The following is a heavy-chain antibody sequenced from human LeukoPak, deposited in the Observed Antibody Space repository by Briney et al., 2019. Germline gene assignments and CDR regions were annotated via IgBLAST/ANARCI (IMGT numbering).Heavy chain of an antibody. J-gene: IGHJ3*02. V-gene: IGHV3-48*04. CDR3: ARGQPGYSSGWNAFDI. Sequence: GGSLRLSCAASGFTVSSNFMSWVRQAPGKGLEWVSYISSSSSTIYYADSVKGRFTISRDNAKNSLYLQMNSLRAEDTAVYYCARGQPGYSSGWNAFDIWGQGTMVTVSS. CDR2: ISSSSSTI. D-gene: IGHD6-19*01. CDR1: GFTVSSNF.